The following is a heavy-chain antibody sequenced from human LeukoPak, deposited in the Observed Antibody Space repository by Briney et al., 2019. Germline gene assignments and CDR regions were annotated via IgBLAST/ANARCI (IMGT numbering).Heavy chain of an antibody. CDR2: ISSSSSTI. D-gene: IGHD3-10*01. J-gene: IGHJ4*02. CDR3: ARGPLVWFGELPGDY. Sequence: PGGSLRLSCAASGFTFGSYSMKWVRQAPGKGLEWVSYISSSSSTIYYADSVKGRFTISRDDAKNSLYLQMNSLRAEDTAVYYCARGPLVWFGELPGDYWGQGTLVTVSS. CDR1: GFTFGSYS. V-gene: IGHV3-48*01.